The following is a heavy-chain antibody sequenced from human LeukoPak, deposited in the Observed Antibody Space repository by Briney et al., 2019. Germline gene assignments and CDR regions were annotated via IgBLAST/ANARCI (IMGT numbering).Heavy chain of an antibody. V-gene: IGHV3-30*02. CDR3: AKATFGYCSTTSCSFFHFSMDV. D-gene: IGHD2-2*03. CDR2: LHYEGGKT. J-gene: IGHJ6*03. CDR1: GFTFTNDG. Sequence: GGSLRLSCEATGFTFTNDGMHSVRQAPGKGLETVPFLHYEGGKTNCTESVRGRFYISRDTSKNTVYLELNSLRPEDTAFYYCAKATFGYCSTTSCSFFHFSMDVWGRGTTVIVSS.